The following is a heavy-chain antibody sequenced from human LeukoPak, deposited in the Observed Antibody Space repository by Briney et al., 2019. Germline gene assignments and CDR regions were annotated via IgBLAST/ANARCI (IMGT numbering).Heavy chain of an antibody. D-gene: IGHD3-10*01. CDR2: IYYSGST. CDR1: GDSISSYY. CDR3: ARSYSSSYYGSGSYPY. Sequence: SETLSLTCTVSGDSISSYYWTWIRQPPGKGLEWIGYIYYSGSTNYNPSLKSRVTISVDTSKNQFSLKLRSVTAADTAVYYCARSYSSSYYGSGSYPYWGQGTLVTVSS. V-gene: IGHV4-59*01. J-gene: IGHJ4*02.